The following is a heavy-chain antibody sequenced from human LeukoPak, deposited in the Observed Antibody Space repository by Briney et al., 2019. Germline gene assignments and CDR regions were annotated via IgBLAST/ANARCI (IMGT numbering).Heavy chain of an antibody. J-gene: IGHJ4*02. CDR1: GYTFTSFY. V-gene: IGHV1-46*01. D-gene: IGHD3-22*01. CDR3: ARGYYDSSGYDPGLGY. CDR2: INPSGGST. Sequence: ASVKVSCKASGYTFTSFYMQWVRQAPGQGLEWMGIINPSGGSTNYAQKFQGRVSMTRDTSTSTVYMELSSLRSEDTAMYWCARGYYDSSGYDPGLGYWGQGTLVTVPS.